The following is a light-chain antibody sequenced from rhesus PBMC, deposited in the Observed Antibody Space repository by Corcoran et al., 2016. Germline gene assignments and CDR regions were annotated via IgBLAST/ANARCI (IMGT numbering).Light chain of an antibody. CDR2: KAS. CDR3: QHNYGTPFT. J-gene: IGKJ3*01. Sequence: DIQMTQSPSSLSASVGDRVTITCRASENDNHYLNWYQQKPGKAPKRLIYKASTLQSGVPSRFSGSGSGTDYTFTISSLQSEDVATYYCQHNYGTPFTFGPGTKLDIK. V-gene: IGKV1-74*01. CDR1: ENDNHY.